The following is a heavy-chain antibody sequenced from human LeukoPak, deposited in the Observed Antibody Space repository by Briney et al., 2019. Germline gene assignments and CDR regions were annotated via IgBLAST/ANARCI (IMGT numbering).Heavy chain of an antibody. CDR1: GFTFFSYG. CDR2: IRYDGSNK. CDR3: AKDWAGATLNYFDY. D-gene: IGHD1-26*01. Sequence: GGSLRLSCAASGFTFFSYGMHWVRQAPGKGLEWVAFIRYDGSNKYYADSVKGRFTISRDNSKNTLYLQMNSLRAEDTAVYYCAKDWAGATLNYFDYWGQGTLVTVSS. J-gene: IGHJ4*02. V-gene: IGHV3-30*02.